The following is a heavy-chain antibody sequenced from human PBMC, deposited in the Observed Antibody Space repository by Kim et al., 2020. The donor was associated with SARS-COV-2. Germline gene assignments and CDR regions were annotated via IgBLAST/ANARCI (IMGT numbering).Heavy chain of an antibody. J-gene: IGHJ6*02. CDR2: ISSSGSTI. Sequence: GGSLRLSCAASGFTFSDYYMSWIRQAPGKGLEWVSYISSSGSTIYYADSVKGRFTISRDNAKNSLYLQMNGLRAEDTAVYYCAREEGNIVVVPVVDVWGQGTTVTVSS. V-gene: IGHV3-11*01. D-gene: IGHD2-2*01. CDR1: GFTFSDYY. CDR3: AREEGNIVVVPVVDV.